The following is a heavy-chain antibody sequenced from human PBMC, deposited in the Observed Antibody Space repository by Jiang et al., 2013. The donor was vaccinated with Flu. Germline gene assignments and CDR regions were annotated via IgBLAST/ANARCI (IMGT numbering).Heavy chain of an antibody. CDR1: GFTFSSYG. CDR3: AVAVEGGAFDI. CDR2: IWYDGSNK. J-gene: IGHJ3*02. V-gene: IGHV3-33*01. D-gene: IGHD6-19*01. Sequence: VQLLESGGGVVQPGRSLRLSCAASGFTFSSYGMHWVRQAPGKGLEWVAVIWYDGSNKYYADSVKGRFTISRDNSKNTLYLQMNSLRAEDTAVYYCAVAVEGGAFDIVGPRDKWSPSL.